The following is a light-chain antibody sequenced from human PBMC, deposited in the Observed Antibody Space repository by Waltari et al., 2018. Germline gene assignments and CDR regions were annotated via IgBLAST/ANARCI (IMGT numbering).Light chain of an antibody. CDR1: ALPRHC. J-gene: IGLJ3*02. CDR3: QSADSSGSYPWV. CDR2: KDT. Sequence: SYELTQPPSVSVSPGQTARITCSGDALPRHCAYWYQQKPGQAPVLMISKDTERPSGIPERFSGSSSGTIATLTISGVQTEDEADYYCQSADSSGSYPWVFGGGTKLTVL. V-gene: IGLV3-25*03.